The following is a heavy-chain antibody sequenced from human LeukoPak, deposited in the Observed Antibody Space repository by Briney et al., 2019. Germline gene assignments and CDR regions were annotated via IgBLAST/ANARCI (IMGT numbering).Heavy chain of an antibody. J-gene: IGHJ4*02. CDR1: GYTFTSYY. Sequence: ASVKVSCKASGYTFTSYYMHWVRQAPGQGLEWMGIINPSGGSTSYAQKFQGRVTMTRDMSTSTVYMELSSLRSEDTAVYYCARALHLGYGHDYWGQGTLVTVSS. D-gene: IGHD5-12*01. CDR2: INPSGGST. CDR3: ARALHLGYGHDY. V-gene: IGHV1-46*01.